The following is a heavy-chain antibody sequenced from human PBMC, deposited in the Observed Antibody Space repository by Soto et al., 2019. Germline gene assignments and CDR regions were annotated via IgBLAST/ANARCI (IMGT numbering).Heavy chain of an antibody. CDR3: ARDGSRLGLSAFDI. CDR2: TYYRSKWYN. D-gene: IGHD7-27*01. V-gene: IGHV6-1*01. CDR1: GDSVSSNSAA. Sequence: QSQTLSLTCAISGDSVSSNSAAWNWIRQSPSRGLEWLGRTYYRSKWYNDYAVSVKSRITINPDTSKNQFSLQLNSVTPEDTAVYFCARDGSRLGLSAFDIWGQGTMVTVSS. J-gene: IGHJ3*02.